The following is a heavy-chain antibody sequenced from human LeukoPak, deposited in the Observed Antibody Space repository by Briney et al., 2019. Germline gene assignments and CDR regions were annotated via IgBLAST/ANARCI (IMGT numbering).Heavy chain of an antibody. CDR2: ISYDGTNK. D-gene: IGHD3-10*01. CDR1: GFIFSSYG. V-gene: IGHV3-30*18. Sequence: GGSLRLSCAASGFIFSSYGMHWVRQAPGKGLEWVAFISYDGTNKYYADSVKGRFTISRDNSKNTLYLQMNSLRAEDTAVYYCAKASGAWGQGTMVTVSS. J-gene: IGHJ3*01. CDR3: AKASGA.